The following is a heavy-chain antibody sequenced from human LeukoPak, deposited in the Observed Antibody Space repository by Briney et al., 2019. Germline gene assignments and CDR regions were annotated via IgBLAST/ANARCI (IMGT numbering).Heavy chain of an antibody. Sequence: SETLSLTCAVYGGSFSSFYWTWIRQPAGKGLEWIGRIYTSGSTNYNPSLKSRVTMSVDTSKNQFSLKLSSVTAADTAVYYCARDVVAAAGTWDYWGQGTLVTVSS. V-gene: IGHV4-4*07. CDR2: IYTSGST. CDR1: GGSFSSFY. CDR3: ARDVVAAAGTWDY. D-gene: IGHD6-13*01. J-gene: IGHJ4*02.